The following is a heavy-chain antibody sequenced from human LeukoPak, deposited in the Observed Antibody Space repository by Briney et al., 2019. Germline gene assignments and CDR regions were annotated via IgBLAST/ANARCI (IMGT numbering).Heavy chain of an antibody. CDR1: GGTFSSYA. CDR3: ASEYCGGDCYSSFDY. Sequence: SVKVSCKASGGTFSSYAISWVRQAPGQGLEWMGRIIPIFGIANYAQKFQGRVTITAGKSTSTAYMELSSLRSEDTAVYYCASEYCGGDCYSSFDYWGQGTLVTVSS. V-gene: IGHV1-69*04. CDR2: IIPIFGIA. J-gene: IGHJ4*02. D-gene: IGHD2-21*02.